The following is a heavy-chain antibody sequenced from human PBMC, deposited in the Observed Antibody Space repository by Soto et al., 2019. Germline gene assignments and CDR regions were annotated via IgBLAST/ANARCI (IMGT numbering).Heavy chain of an antibody. Sequence: PSETLSLTCTVSGGSISSYYWSWIRQPPGKGLEWIGYIYYSGSTNYNPSLKSRVTISVDTSKNQFSLKLSSVTAADTAVYYCARHVWVRGVIIRYNWFDPWGQGTLVTVSS. CDR3: ARHVWVRGVIIRYNWFDP. D-gene: IGHD3-10*01. J-gene: IGHJ5*02. CDR1: GGSISSYY. V-gene: IGHV4-59*08. CDR2: IYYSGST.